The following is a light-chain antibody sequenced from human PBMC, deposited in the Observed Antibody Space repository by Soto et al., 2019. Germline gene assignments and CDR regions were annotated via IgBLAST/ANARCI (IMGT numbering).Light chain of an antibody. CDR1: SSDVGDYNY. V-gene: IGLV2-14*01. CDR3: ASYTDSTIVT. CDR2: DVS. Sequence: QSALTQPASVSGSPGQSITISCTGTSSDVGDYNYVSWYQQHPGKAPKLMIYDVSHRPSGVSSRFSGSKSGNTASLTISGLQAEDEADYYCASYTDSTIVTFGGGTKLTVL. J-gene: IGLJ3*02.